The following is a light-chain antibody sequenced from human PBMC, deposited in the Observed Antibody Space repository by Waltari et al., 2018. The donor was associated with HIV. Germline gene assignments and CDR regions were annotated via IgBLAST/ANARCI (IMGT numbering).Light chain of an antibody. CDR3: TSYNNRGPLVVV. CDR1: SSDVGGYSY. Sequence: QSALTQPASVSGSPGQSITISCSVISSDVGGYSYVSWFRQPPGKAPELIIYDVNRRPAGISSRVSGSKSDNTASLTISGLQAEYEALYYCTSYNNRGPLVVVFGGGTKLTVL. J-gene: IGLJ2*01. V-gene: IGLV2-14*01. CDR2: DVN.